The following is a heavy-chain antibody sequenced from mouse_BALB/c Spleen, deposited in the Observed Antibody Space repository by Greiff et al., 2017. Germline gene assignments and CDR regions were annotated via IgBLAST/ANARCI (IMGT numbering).Heavy chain of an antibody. CDR1: GFTFNTYA. D-gene: IGHD1-1*01. Sequence: VQLKESGGGLVQPKGSLKLSCAASGFTFNTYAMNWVRQAPGKGLEWVARIRSKSNNYATYYADSVKDRFTISRDDSQSMLYLQMNNLKTEDTAMYYCVRQYYGSYWYFDVWGAGTTVTVSS. J-gene: IGHJ1*01. CDR3: VRQYYGSYWYFDV. V-gene: IGHV10-1*02. CDR2: IRSKSNNYAT.